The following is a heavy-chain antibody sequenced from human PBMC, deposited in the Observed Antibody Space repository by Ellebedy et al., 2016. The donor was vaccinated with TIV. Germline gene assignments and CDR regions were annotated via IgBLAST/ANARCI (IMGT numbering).Heavy chain of an antibody. J-gene: IGHJ3*01. D-gene: IGHD4-23*01. Sequence: PGGSLRLSCVVSGSSLKNHIITRVRQAPGKGLEWVSSITESGGNTYYADSVKGRFTISRDNSKDTLFLQMNSLRAEDTAIYFCARDPVGVGPAFDVWGQGTMVTVSS. CDR1: GSSLKNHI. CDR2: ITESGGNT. V-gene: IGHV3-23*01. CDR3: ARDPVGVGPAFDV.